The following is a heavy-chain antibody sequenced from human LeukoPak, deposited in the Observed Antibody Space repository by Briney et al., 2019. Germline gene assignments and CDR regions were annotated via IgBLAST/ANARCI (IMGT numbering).Heavy chain of an antibody. V-gene: IGHV1-18*01. J-gene: IGHJ6*03. CDR1: GYTFTSYG. Sequence: GASVKVSCKASGYTFTSYGISWVRQAPGQGLEWMGWISAYNGNTNYAQKFQGRVTITADESTSTAYMELSSLRSEDTAVYYCARARYDFWSGYSHYYYYMDVWGKGTTVTVSS. CDR2: ISAYNGNT. CDR3: ARARYDFWSGYSHYYYYMDV. D-gene: IGHD3-3*01.